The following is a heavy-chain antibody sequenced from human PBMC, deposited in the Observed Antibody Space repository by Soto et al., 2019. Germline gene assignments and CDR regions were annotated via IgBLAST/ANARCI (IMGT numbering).Heavy chain of an antibody. Sequence: QVQLVQSGAEVKKPGSSVKVSCKASGGTFSSYTISWVRQAPGQGLEWMGRIIPILGIANYAQKFQGRVTITADKSTSTVYMELSSLRSEDTAVYYCARALGSGYYYMDVWGKGTTVTVSS. CDR3: ARALGSGYYYMDV. V-gene: IGHV1-69*02. CDR1: GGTFSSYT. D-gene: IGHD3-10*01. CDR2: IIPILGIA. J-gene: IGHJ6*03.